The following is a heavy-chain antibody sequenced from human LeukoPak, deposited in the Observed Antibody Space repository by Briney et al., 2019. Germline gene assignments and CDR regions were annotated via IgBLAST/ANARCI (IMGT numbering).Heavy chain of an antibody. Sequence: PGGSLRLSCVASRFTFSSYSMNWVRQAPGKGLEWVSSISSSSSYMYYADSVKGRFTISRDNAKNSLYLQMNSLRAEDTAVYYCARGPITGTTYFDYWGQGALVTVSS. CDR1: RFTFSSYS. CDR2: ISSSSSYM. D-gene: IGHD1-7*01. V-gene: IGHV3-21*01. J-gene: IGHJ4*02. CDR3: ARGPITGTTYFDY.